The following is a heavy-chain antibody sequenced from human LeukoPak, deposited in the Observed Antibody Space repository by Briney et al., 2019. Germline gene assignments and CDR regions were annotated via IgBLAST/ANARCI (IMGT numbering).Heavy chain of an antibody. D-gene: IGHD2-15*01. V-gene: IGHV3-21*01. CDR3: ARPSCSGGSCQIDAFDI. Sequence: GGSLRLSCAASGFTFSSYSMNWVRQAPGKGLEWVSSISSSSSYIYYADSVKGRFTISRDNAKNSLYLQMNSLRAEDTAVYYCARPSCSGGSCQIDAFDIWGQGTMVTVSS. CDR1: GFTFSSYS. J-gene: IGHJ3*02. CDR2: ISSSSSYI.